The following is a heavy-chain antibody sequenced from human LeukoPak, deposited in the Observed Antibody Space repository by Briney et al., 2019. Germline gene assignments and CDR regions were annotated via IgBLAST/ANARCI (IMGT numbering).Heavy chain of an antibody. CDR2: ISGSGGST. V-gene: IGHV3-23*01. Sequence: SGVSLRLSCAASGFTFSSYAMSWVRQAPGKGLEWVSAISGSGGSTYYADSVKGRFTISRDNSKNTLYLQMNSLRAEDTAVYYCAKVTRIAVAPHYFDYWGQGTLVTVSS. CDR1: GFTFSSYA. D-gene: IGHD6-19*01. CDR3: AKVTRIAVAPHYFDY. J-gene: IGHJ4*02.